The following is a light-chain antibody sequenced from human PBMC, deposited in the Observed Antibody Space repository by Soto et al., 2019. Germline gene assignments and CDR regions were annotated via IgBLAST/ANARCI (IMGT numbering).Light chain of an antibody. CDR2: DVS. J-gene: IGLJ1*01. V-gene: IGLV2-14*01. CDR3: SSYTSSSSYV. Sequence: ALTQPASVSGSPGQSIAISCTGTSSDVGGYKYVSWYQQYPGKAPKLMIYDVSNRPSGVSDRFSGSKSGNTASLTISGLQSEDEADYYCSSYTSSSSYVFGTGTKLTVL. CDR1: SSDVGGYKY.